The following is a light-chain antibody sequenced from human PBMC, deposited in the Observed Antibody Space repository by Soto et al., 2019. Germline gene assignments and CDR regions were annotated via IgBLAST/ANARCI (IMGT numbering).Light chain of an antibody. CDR3: QEYNNWPYT. Sequence: EIVMTQSPATLSVSPGGSATLSCRASQHVSSNFAWYRQKPGQAPTLLIYRASTRATGIPARFSGSGSGTEFTLTISSLQSEDFGVYYCQEYNNWPYTFGQGTKLEIK. CDR2: RAS. V-gene: IGKV3-15*01. CDR1: QHVSSN. J-gene: IGKJ2*01.